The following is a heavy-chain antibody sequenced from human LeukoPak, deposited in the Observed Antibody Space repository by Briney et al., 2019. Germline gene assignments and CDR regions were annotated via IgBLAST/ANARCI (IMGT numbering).Heavy chain of an antibody. D-gene: IGHD3-16*01. V-gene: IGHV4-38-2*01. CDR3: ARVTVGDYDYVWGSYDGGYFFDY. CDR2: IYHSGST. CDR1: GYSISSGYY. J-gene: IGHJ4*02. Sequence: SETLSLTCAVSGYSISSGYYWGWIRQSPGKGLEWIVTIYHSGSTYYNPSLKSRLTISVDASKNQFSLKLSSVTAADTAVYYCARVTVGDYDYVWGSYDGGYFFDYWGQGTLVTVSS.